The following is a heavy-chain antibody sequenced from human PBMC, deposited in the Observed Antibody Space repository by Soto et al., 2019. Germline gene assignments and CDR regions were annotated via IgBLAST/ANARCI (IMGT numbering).Heavy chain of an antibody. J-gene: IGHJ6*02. D-gene: IGHD1-26*01. V-gene: IGHV1-69*01. Sequence: QVQLVQSGAEVKKPGSSVKVSCKASGGTFNTYTISWVRQVPGQGLEWMGGIMPLYAKPTYAQPFLGRLIIAADEHTSTVYMELSSLRSEDTALYSCASLHNWSSGDGRIDVWGRGTAVSVSS. CDR1: GGTFNTYT. CDR2: IMPLYAKP. CDR3: ASLHNWSSGDGRIDV.